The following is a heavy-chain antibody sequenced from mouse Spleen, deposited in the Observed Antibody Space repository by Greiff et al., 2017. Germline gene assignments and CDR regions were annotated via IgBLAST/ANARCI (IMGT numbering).Heavy chain of an antibody. J-gene: IGHJ2*01. Sequence: VKLMESGPGLVQPSQSLSITCTVSGFSLTSYGVHWVRQSPGKGLEWLGVIWSGGSTDYNAAFISRLSISKDNSKSQVFFKMNSLQADDTAIYYCARNYGSSYGWDYFDYWGQGTTLTVSS. CDR1: GFSLTSYG. CDR2: IWSGGST. D-gene: IGHD1-1*01. V-gene: IGHV2-2*01. CDR3: ARNYGSSYGWDYFDY.